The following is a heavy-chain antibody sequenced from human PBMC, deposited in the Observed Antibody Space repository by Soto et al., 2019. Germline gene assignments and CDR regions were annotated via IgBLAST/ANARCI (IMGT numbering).Heavy chain of an antibody. CDR3: ARGLRANRGRDYYGMDV. Sequence: QVQLQESGPGLVKPSQTLSLTCTVSDDSISSGSYSWSWIRQHPGEGLEWIGYIFYSGRTYCNPSLKSRLTVSVDTSEKQFSLSLSSVTAADTAVYYCARGLRANRGRDYYGMDVWGQGTTVTVSS. V-gene: IGHV4-31*03. CDR2: IFYSGRT. D-gene: IGHD3-10*01. CDR1: DDSISSGSYS. J-gene: IGHJ6*02.